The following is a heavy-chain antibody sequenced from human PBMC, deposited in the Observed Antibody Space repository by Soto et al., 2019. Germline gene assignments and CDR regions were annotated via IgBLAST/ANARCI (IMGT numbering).Heavy chain of an antibody. V-gene: IGHV1-18*01. CDR3: ARGVPYCSGRWGMVF. CDR1: GYTFTNYG. J-gene: IGHJ6*02. CDR2: ISGYDGNT. D-gene: IGHD3-10*01. Sequence: QVQLVQSGAEVKKPGASVKVSCKASGYTFTNYGINWVRQAPGQGLEWMGWISGYDGNTNHAQKLQGRVTMTIDTSTRTAYMDLRSLRSDDTAVYFCARGVPYCSGRWGMVFWGQGTTVTVSS.